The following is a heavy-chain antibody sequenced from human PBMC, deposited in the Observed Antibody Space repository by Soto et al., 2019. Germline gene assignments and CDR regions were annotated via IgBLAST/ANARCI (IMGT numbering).Heavy chain of an antibody. J-gene: IGHJ4*02. CDR2: ISGNSGKT. Sequence: EVQLLESGGGFVQPGGSLRLSCTASGVGLSTYAISWVRQAPGKGLEWVSVISGNSGKTDYADSVKGRFSISRDKSENPVYPQMKRLRPEDPPVYYCPPPICGGHCYSPFDYWGQETLFTVS. V-gene: IGHV3-23*01. D-gene: IGHD2-21*02. CDR1: GVGLSTYA. CDR3: PPPICGGHCYSPFDY.